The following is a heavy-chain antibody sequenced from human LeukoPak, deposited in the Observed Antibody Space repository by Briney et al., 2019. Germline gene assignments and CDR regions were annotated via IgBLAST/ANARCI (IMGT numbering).Heavy chain of an antibody. CDR2: ISAYNGNT. CDR3: ARDRPQGRDILRMLVGSGGGYYYYMDV. V-gene: IGHV1-18*01. Sequence: ASVKVSCKASGYTFTSYGISWVRQAPGQGLEWMGWISAYNGNTNYAQKLQGRVTMTTDTSTSTAYMELRSLRSDDTAVYYCARDRPQGRDILRMLVGSGGGYYYYMDVWGKGTTVTISS. CDR1: GYTFTSYG. J-gene: IGHJ6*03. D-gene: IGHD3-9*01.